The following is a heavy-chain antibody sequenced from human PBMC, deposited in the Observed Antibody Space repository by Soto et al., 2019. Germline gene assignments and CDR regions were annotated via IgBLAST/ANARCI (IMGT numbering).Heavy chain of an antibody. J-gene: IGHJ6*02. CDR3: ARQAAGYSSSSWYDYHPLAV. D-gene: IGHD6-19*01. CDR1: GGSITSSDYY. CDR2: MYYTGTT. Sequence: QLQLQESGPRLVKPSETLSLSCTVSGGSITSSDYYWGWIRQPPGKGLEWVGSMYYTGTTFYTPSLKSRVTISGDTSKNQIALKLNSVSAADTAIYYCARQAAGYSSSSWYDYHPLAVWGQGATVIVSS. V-gene: IGHV4-39*01.